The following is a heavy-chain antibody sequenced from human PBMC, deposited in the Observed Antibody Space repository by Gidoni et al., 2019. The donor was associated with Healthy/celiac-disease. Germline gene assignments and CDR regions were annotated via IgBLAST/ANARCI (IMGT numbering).Heavy chain of an antibody. Sequence: QVQLVQSGAEVKKPGSSVKVSCKASGSTFCRYALSWVRQAPGQGLELMGWSITIIGTANYAQKFQGRVTITADESTSTAYMELSSLRSEDTAVYYCARYYGDYVVDRAEYFQHWGQGTLVTVSS. D-gene: IGHD4-17*01. CDR3: ARYYGDYVVDRAEYFQH. CDR2: SITIIGTA. CDR1: GSTFCRYA. V-gene: IGHV1-69*01. J-gene: IGHJ1*01.